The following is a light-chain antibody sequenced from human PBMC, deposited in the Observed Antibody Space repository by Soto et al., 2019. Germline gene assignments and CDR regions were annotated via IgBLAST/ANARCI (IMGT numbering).Light chain of an antibody. J-gene: IGKJ5*01. CDR3: QQSYRTLT. V-gene: IGKV1-39*01. Sequence: DIQMTQSPSSLAASVGDRVTITCRTSLTISTYLNWYQHKPGKAPNLLIYGASTLQTGVPSRFTGSGSGSHFTLTISSLQPEDFATYYCQQSYRTLTVGPGTRLE. CDR1: LTISTY. CDR2: GAS.